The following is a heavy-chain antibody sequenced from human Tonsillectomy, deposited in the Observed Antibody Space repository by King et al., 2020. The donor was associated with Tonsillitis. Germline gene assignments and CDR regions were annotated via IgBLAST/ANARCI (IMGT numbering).Heavy chain of an antibody. Sequence: VQLVESGGGVVQPRRSLRLSCAASGFTFSSYGMHWVRQAPGKGLEWVAVIWYDGSNKYYADSVKGRFTVSRDNSKNTLYLQMNSLRAEDTAVYYCARDPGVEFYYSNYMDVWGKGTTVTVSS. CDR2: IWYDGSNK. J-gene: IGHJ6*03. D-gene: IGHD7-27*01. V-gene: IGHV3-33*01. CDR1: GFTFSSYG. CDR3: ARDPGVEFYYSNYMDV.